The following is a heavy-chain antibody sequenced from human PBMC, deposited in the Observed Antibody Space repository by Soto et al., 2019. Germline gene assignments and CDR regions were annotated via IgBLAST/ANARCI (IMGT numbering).Heavy chain of an antibody. CDR2: IKSKTDGGTT. J-gene: IGHJ3*02. D-gene: IGHD1-26*01. CDR1: GFTFSNAW. V-gene: IGHV3-15*01. CDR3: TTDLLRNSGSPDAFDI. Sequence: GGSLRLSCAASGFTFSNAWMSWVRQAPGKGLEWVGRIKSKTDGGTTDYAAPVKGRFTISRDDSKNTLYLQMNSLKTEDTAVYYCTTDLLRNSGSPDAFDIWGQGTMVTVSS.